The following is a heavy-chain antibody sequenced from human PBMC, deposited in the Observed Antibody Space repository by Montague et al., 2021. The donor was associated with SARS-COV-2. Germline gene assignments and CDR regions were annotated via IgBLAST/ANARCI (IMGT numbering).Heavy chain of an antibody. CDR3: ARELADYGMDV. J-gene: IGHJ6*02. CDR1: GFTFSSYA. Sequence: SLRLSCAASGFTFSSYAMHWVRQAPGKGLEWVAVISYDGSNKYYADSAKGRFTISRDNSKNTLYLQMNSLRAEDTAVYYCARELADYGMDVWGQGTTVTVSS. V-gene: IGHV3-30-3*01. CDR2: ISYDGSNK.